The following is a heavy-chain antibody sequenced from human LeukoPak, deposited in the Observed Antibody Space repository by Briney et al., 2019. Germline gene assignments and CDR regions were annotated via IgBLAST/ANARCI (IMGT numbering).Heavy chain of an antibody. V-gene: IGHV4-34*01. D-gene: IGHD3-16*02. CDR3: ARHGGSYVWGSYRKFDP. CDR2: INHSGST. CDR1: GASFSDYY. J-gene: IGHJ5*02. Sequence: PSETLSLTCAVYGASFSDYYWSFIRQPPGKGLEWIGEINHSGSTNYNPSLKSRVTISVDTSKNQFSLKLSSVTAADTAVYYCARHGGSYVWGSYRKFDPWGQGTLVTVSS.